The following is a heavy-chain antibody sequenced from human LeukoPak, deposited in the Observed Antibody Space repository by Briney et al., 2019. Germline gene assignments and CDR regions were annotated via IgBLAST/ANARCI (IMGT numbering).Heavy chain of an antibody. J-gene: IGHJ4*02. CDR3: ARVPYYYDSSGYSY. CDR2: ISYDGSNK. CDR1: GFTFSSYA. V-gene: IGHV3-30-3*01. Sequence: GGSLRLSCAASGFTFSSYAMHWVRQVPGKGLEWVAVISYDGSNKYYADSVKGRFTISRDNSKNTLYLQMNSLRAEDTAVYYCARVPYYYDSSGYSYWGQGTLVTVSS. D-gene: IGHD3-22*01.